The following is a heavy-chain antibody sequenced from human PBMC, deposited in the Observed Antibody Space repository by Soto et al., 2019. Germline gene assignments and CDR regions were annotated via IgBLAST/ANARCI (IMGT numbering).Heavy chain of an antibody. V-gene: IGHV3-30-3*01. CDR3: ARDMYSSDYFVKWFEP. D-gene: IGHD6-19*01. J-gene: IGHJ5*02. CDR1: GFSFSSYA. CDR2: ISQDGINK. Sequence: QVRLVESGGGVVQPGRSLRLSCTASGFSFSSYAMYWFRQPPGKGLEWVAVISQDGINKHYADSVKGRVTVSRDNSNHSLDLQLNSLRGEDTAMYYCARDMYSSDYFVKWFEPWGQGTLVTVSS.